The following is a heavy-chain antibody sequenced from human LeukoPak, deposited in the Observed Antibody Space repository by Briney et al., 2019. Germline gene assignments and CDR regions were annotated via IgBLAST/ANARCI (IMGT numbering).Heavy chain of an antibody. V-gene: IGHV4-59*08. D-gene: IGHD6-13*01. CDR3: ASSSWYYFDY. Sequence: SETLSLTCAVYGGSFSGYYWSWIRQPPGKGLEWIGYIYYSGSTNYNPSLKSRVTISVDTSKNQFSLKLSFVTAADTAVYYCASSSWYYFDYWGQGTLVTVSS. CDR1: GGSFSGYY. CDR2: IYYSGST. J-gene: IGHJ4*02.